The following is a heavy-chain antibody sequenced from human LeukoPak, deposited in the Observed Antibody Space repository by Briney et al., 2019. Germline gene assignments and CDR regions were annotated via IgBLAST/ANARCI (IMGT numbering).Heavy chain of an antibody. V-gene: IGHV4-4*07. CDR2: IYTSGST. J-gene: IGHJ3*02. CDR3: AREPDDDSSGYVNAFDI. D-gene: IGHD3-22*01. Sequence: SETLSLTCTASGCTISSYYWSWIRQPAGKGLEWIGRIYTSGSTNYNPSLKSRVTMSVDTSKNQFSLKLSSVTAADTAVYYCAREPDDDSSGYVNAFDIWGQGTMVTVSS. CDR1: GCTISSYY.